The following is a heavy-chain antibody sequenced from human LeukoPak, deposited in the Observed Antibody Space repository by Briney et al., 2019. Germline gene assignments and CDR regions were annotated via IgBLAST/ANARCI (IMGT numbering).Heavy chain of an antibody. Sequence: GGSLRLFCAASGFTFSSYEMNWVRQAPGKGLEWVSYISSSGSTKYYADSVKGRFTISRDNAKNSLYLQMNSLRAEDTAVYYCARDKAPYCSGGSCYSHYYYMDVWGKGTTVTVSS. V-gene: IGHV3-48*03. CDR3: ARDKAPYCSGGSCYSHYYYMDV. J-gene: IGHJ6*03. CDR2: ISSSGSTK. D-gene: IGHD2-15*01. CDR1: GFTFSSYE.